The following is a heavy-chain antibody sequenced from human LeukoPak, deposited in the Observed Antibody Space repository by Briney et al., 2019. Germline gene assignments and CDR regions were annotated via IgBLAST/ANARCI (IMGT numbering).Heavy chain of an antibody. V-gene: IGHV3-30*04. Sequence: PGGSLRLSCAASGFIFGDYAMHWVRQATGKGLEWVAAIAFDDTDRYYIDSVKGRFTISRDDSKNTLYLHMTSLRAEDTAVYYCTNSDDYGDYWGQGTLVTVSS. J-gene: IGHJ4*02. CDR1: GFIFGDYA. CDR2: IAFDDTDR. CDR3: TNSDDYGDY.